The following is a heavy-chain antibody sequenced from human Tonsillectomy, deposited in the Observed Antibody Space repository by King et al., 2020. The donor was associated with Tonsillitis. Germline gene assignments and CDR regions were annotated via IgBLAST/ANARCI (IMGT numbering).Heavy chain of an antibody. V-gene: IGHV5-10-1*03. J-gene: IGHJ5*02. CDR2: IDPSDSYI. CDR3: ARVTHSEGWFDP. Sequence: EVQLVQSGAEVKKPGESLRISCKGSGYSFTSYWISWVRQMPGKGLEWMGKIDPSDSYINYSPSFQGHVTISADKSISTAYLQWSSLKASDTAMYYCARVTHSEGWFDPWGQGTLVTVSS. D-gene: IGHD2-15*01. CDR1: GYSFTSYW.